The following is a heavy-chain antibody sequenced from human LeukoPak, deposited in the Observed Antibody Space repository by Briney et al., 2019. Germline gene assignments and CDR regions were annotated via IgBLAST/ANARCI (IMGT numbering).Heavy chain of an antibody. J-gene: IGHJ6*02. CDR1: GGTFTSYG. CDR2: ISAYNGNT. Sequence: GASVKVSCKASGGTFTSYGISWVRQAPGQGLEWMGWISAYNGNTNYAQKLQGRVTMTTDTSTSTAYMELRSLRSDDTAVYYCALSPAAAGPLSYYGMDVWGQGTTVTVSS. V-gene: IGHV1-18*01. CDR3: ALSPAAAGPLSYYGMDV. D-gene: IGHD6-13*01.